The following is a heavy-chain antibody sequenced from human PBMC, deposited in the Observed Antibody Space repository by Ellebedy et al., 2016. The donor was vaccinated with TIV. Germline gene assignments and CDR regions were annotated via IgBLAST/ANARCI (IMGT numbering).Heavy chain of an antibody. CDR1: GYSLTSNL. CDR2: LNPSSGST. Sequence: AASVKVSCKASGYSLTSNLMHWVRQAPGQGLEWMGILNPSSGSTKYAHKFQGRITMTMDTSTSTVYMELSRLRSDDTAVYYCARDKSGSYYEIPQDPFDPWGQGTLVTVSS. V-gene: IGHV1-46*01. CDR3: ARDKSGSYYEIPQDPFDP. D-gene: IGHD1-26*01. J-gene: IGHJ5*02.